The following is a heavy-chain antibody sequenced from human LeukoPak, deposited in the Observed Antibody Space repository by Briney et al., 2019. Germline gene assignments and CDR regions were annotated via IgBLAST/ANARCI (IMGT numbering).Heavy chain of an antibody. D-gene: IGHD3-10*01. V-gene: IGHV3-23*01. J-gene: IGHJ5*02. CDR2: ISGSGGST. CDR3: AKYGSGDWFDP. CDR1: GFTFSNYA. Sequence: GGSLRLSCAASGFTFSNYAMTWVRQAPGKGLEWVSAISGSGGSTYYADPVKGRFTISRDNSKNTLYLQMNCLRAEDTAVYYCAKYGSGDWFDPWGQGTLVTVSS.